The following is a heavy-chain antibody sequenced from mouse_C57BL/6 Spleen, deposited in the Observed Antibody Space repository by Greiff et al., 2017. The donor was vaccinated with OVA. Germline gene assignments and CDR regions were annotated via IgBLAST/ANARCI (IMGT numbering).Heavy chain of an antibody. V-gene: IGHV14-2*01. J-gene: IGHJ1*03. CDR1: GFNIKDYY. D-gene: IGHD1-1*01. Sequence: EVKLQQSGAELVKPGASVKLSCTASGFNIKDYYMHWVKQRTEQGLEWIGRIDPEDGETKYAPKFQGKATITADTSSNTAYLQLSSLTSEDTAVYYCASRYGSSYTYWYFDVWGTGTTVTVSS. CDR2: IDPEDGET. CDR3: ASRYGSSYTYWYFDV.